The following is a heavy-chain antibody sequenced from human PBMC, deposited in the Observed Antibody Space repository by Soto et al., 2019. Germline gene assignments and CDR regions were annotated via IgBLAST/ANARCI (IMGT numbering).Heavy chain of an antibody. CDR2: INHSGST. Sequence: SETLSLTCALYGGSFSGYYWSWIRQPPGKGLEWIGEINHSGSTNYNPSLMSRVTISVDTSKNQFFLKLSSVTAADTAVYYCARGPMVRGVITGYYYYYMDVWGKGTTVTVSS. V-gene: IGHV4-34*01. CDR1: GGSFSGYY. D-gene: IGHD3-10*01. J-gene: IGHJ6*03. CDR3: ARGPMVRGVITGYYYYYMDV.